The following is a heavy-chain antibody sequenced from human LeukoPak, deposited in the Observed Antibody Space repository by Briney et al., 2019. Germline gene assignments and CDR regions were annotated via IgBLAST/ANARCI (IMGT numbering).Heavy chain of an antibody. CDR1: GGTFNSYA. CDR2: ILPIFGTA. J-gene: IGHJ6*04. CDR3: AREVGCSGGSCYSDYYGMDV. D-gene: IGHD2-15*01. V-gene: IGHV1-69*13. Sequence: SVKVSCKASGGTFNSYAISWVRQAPGQGLEWMGGILPIFGTANYAQKFQGRVTITADESTSTAYMELSSLRSEDTAVYYCAREVGCSGGSCYSDYYGMDVWGKGTTVTVFS.